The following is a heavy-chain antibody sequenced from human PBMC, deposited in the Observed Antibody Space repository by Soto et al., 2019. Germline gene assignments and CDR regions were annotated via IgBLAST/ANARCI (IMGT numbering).Heavy chain of an antibody. CDR2: ISSSSSYT. CDR1: GFTFSSYS. Sequence: GGSLRLSCAASGFTFSSYSMNWVRQAPGKGLEWVSSISSSSSYTYYADSVKGRFTISRDNSKNTLYLQMNSLRAEDTAVYYCARDQSSGYYPDFDYWGQGTLVTVPS. J-gene: IGHJ4*02. V-gene: IGHV3-21*01. D-gene: IGHD3-22*01. CDR3: ARDQSSGYYPDFDY.